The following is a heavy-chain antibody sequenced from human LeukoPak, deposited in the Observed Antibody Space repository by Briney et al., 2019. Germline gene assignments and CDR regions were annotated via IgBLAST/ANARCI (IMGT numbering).Heavy chain of an antibody. CDR3: AKPYSGTILTGWFDP. J-gene: IGHJ5*02. D-gene: IGHD3-9*01. CDR1: GFAFSSYA. V-gene: IGHV3-23*01. Sequence: GGSLRLSCAASGFAFSSYAMTWVRQAPGKGLEWVSIISGSGGSTSYADSVKGRFTISRDNSKNTLYLQMNSLRAEDTALYYCAKPYSGTILTGWFDPWGQGTLVTVSS. CDR2: ISGSGGST.